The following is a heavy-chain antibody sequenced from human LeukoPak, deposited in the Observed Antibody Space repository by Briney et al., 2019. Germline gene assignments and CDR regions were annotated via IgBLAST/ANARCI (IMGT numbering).Heavy chain of an antibody. Sequence: PSETLSLTCTVSGASISYSSYYWGWIRQPPGKGLEWIGSIYYSGSTHYNPSLKSRVTISVDTSKNQFSLKLSSVTAADTAVYYCASGYNWNDVMLLTHYYYGMDVWGQGTTVTVSS. J-gene: IGHJ6*02. CDR3: ASGYNWNDVMLLTHYYYGMDV. CDR1: GASISYSSYY. CDR2: IYYSGST. D-gene: IGHD1-20*01. V-gene: IGHV4-39*07.